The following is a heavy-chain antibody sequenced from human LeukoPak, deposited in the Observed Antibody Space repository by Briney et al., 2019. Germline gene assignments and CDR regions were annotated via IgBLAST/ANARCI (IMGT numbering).Heavy chain of an antibody. J-gene: IGHJ4*02. V-gene: IGHV4-34*01. D-gene: IGHD2-15*01. Sequence: PSETLSLTCAVSGGSFSGYYWSWIRQPPGKGVEWIGEINGSGSTNYNPSLTRRVIISVDTSNNHFSLKVTSVTVADTAVYFCARRADNVLAAPLDSWDQGTLVTVSS. CDR1: GGSFSGYY. CDR2: INGSGST. CDR3: ARRADNVLAAPLDS.